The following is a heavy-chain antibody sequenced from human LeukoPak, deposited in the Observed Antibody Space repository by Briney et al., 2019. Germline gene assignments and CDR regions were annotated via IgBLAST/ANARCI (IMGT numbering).Heavy chain of an antibody. D-gene: IGHD1-26*01. V-gene: IGHV1-24*01. J-gene: IGHJ3*02. Sequence: ASVKVSCKVSGYTLTELSMHWVRQAPGKGLEWMGGFDPEDGETIYAQKFQGRVTTTEDTSTDTAYMELSSLRSEDTAVYYCATDPWGVGAHSAFDIWGQGTMVTVSS. CDR3: ATDPWGVGAHSAFDI. CDR2: FDPEDGET. CDR1: GYTLTELS.